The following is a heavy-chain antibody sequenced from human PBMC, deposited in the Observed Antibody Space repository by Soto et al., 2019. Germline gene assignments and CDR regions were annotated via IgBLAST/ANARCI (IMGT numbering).Heavy chain of an antibody. CDR1: GFTLTSNY. D-gene: IGHD4-4*01. Sequence: GESLRLSCAASGFTLTSNYMSWVRQAPGKGLEWVSGIYSGGGTYYPDSVKGRFTISRDNSNNILYLQMNSLRVEDTAVYYCARSSSRSNYGDRFDFWGQGTMDTGSS. J-gene: IGHJ4*02. V-gene: IGHV3-66*01. CDR2: IYSGGGT. CDR3: ARSSSRSNYGDRFDF.